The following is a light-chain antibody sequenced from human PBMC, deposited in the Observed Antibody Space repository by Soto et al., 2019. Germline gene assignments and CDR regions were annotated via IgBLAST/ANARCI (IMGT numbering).Light chain of an antibody. J-gene: IGLJ3*02. V-gene: IGLV4-60*02. CDR2: LEASGGY. Sequence: QSVLTQSSSASASLGSSVKLTCTLSSGHSSYIIAWHQQQPGKAPRYLMKLEASGGYDKGSGVPDRFSASRSGADRYLTISNLQFEDEADYFCETSDTNTWVFGGETKVTVL. CDR1: SGHSSYI. CDR3: ETSDTNTWV.